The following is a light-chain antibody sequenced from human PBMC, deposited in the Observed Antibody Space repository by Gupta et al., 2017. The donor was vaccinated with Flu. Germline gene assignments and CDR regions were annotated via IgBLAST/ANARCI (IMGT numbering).Light chain of an antibody. CDR3: RQYVPANT. J-gene: IGKJ1*01. CDR2: LGS. V-gene: IGKV2-28*01. CDR1: QSLLHSNGYNY. Sequence: DIVMTQSPLPLPVTPGEPASISCRSSQSLLHSNGYNYLDWYLQKPGQAPQLLIYLGSTRASGVTARFSGSGAGTDFTLKISRVEAEDGGAYYCRQYVPANTFGQGTKVDIK.